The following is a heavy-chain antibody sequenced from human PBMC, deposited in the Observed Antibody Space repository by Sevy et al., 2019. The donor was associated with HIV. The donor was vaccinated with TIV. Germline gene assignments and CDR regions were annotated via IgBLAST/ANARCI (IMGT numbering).Heavy chain of an antibody. D-gene: IGHD4-4*01. CDR2: MSGSGGRT. J-gene: IGHJ4*02. V-gene: IGHV3-23*01. CDR1: GFSFSDYA. Sequence: GGSLRLSCAASGFSFSDYAMSWVCQAPGKGLEWVSSMSGSGGRTYYADSMKGRFTISRDNSKNTLYLQMNSLRAGDTAVYYCAKDEDLEMPTVFDYWGQGTLVTVSS. CDR3: AKDEDLEMPTVFDY.